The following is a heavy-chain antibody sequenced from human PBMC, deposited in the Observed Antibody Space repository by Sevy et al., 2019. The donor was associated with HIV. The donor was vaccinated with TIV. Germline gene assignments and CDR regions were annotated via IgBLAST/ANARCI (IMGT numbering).Heavy chain of an antibody. Sequence: GGSLRLSCAASGFTVSSNYMSWVRQAPGKGLEWVSVIYSGGSTYYADSLKGRFTNSRDNSKNTLYLQMNSLRAEDTAVYYCARDGGSYGYLYWGQGTLVTVSS. J-gene: IGHJ4*02. CDR1: GFTVSSNY. D-gene: IGHD5-18*01. CDR2: IYSGGST. CDR3: ARDGGSYGYLY. V-gene: IGHV3-66*02.